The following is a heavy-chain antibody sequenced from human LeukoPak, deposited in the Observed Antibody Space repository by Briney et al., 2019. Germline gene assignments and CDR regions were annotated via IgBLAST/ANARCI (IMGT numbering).Heavy chain of an antibody. V-gene: IGHV3-21*01. CDR2: ISSGSATI. Sequence: PWGSLRLSCAASGFTFSSYNMNWVRQPPGKGLEWVSSISSGSATIYYAPSVKGRFTISRDNAKNSLYPQMKSLRAEDTAVYYCARDPGTSGWAPYYLDYWGQGTLVTVSS. D-gene: IGHD6-19*01. CDR3: ARDPGTSGWAPYYLDY. J-gene: IGHJ4*02. CDR1: GFTFSSYN.